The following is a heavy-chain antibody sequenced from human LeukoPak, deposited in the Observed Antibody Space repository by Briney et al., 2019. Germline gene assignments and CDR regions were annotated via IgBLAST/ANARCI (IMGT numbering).Heavy chain of an antibody. Sequence: SETLSLTCNVSGGSISSSSYCWGWIRQPPGKGLEWIGTFYYSGSTYYNPSLKSRVTISVDTSKNQFSLKLTSVTAADTAVYYCARVPRTLWFGEFDYWGQGTLVTVSS. CDR2: FYYSGST. V-gene: IGHV4-39*07. CDR3: ARVPRTLWFGEFDY. J-gene: IGHJ4*02. CDR1: GGSISSSSYC. D-gene: IGHD3-10*01.